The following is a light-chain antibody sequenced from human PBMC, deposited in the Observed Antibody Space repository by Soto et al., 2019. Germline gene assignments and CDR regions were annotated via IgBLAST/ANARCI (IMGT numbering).Light chain of an antibody. CDR2: GAS. CDR3: QQSYSIPYT. V-gene: IGKV1-39*01. Sequence: DIQMTQSPSSLSASVGDRVIIACRPSQSINTYLNWYQQKPGKAPKLLIYGASSLQSGVPSRFSGAGSGTDFTLSISSLQPQDFATYYCQQSYSIPYTFGQGTKLEIK. CDR1: QSINTY. J-gene: IGKJ2*01.